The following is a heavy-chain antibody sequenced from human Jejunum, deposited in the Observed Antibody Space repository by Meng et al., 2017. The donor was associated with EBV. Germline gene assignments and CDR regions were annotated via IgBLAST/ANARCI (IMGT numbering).Heavy chain of an antibody. CDR1: TDFIGSNGG. Sequence: VQLLESGQGLGKPSGTLSLTCAFSTDFIGSNGGWSWVRQPPGKGLEWLGEINQVGSTYYNPSLKSRVTISIDTSKRQFSLRLNSMTAADTAVYYCARASSERLLDYWGQGTLVTVSS. V-gene: IGHV4-4*02. J-gene: IGHJ4*02. CDR2: INQVGST. D-gene: IGHD1-14*01. CDR3: ARASSERLLDY.